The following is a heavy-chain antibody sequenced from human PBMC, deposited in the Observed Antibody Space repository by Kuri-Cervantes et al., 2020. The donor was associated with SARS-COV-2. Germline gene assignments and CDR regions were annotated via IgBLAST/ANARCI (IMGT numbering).Heavy chain of an antibody. Sequence: GESLKISCAASGFTFSDYYMNWVRQAPGKGLEWVAVIWYDGSNKYYADSVKGRFTISRDNSKNTLYLQMNSLRAEDTAVYYCARDLVVSSGWDYYMDVWGKGTTVTVSS. D-gene: IGHD6-19*01. CDR2: IWYDGSNK. V-gene: IGHV3-33*08. CDR3: ARDLVVSSGWDYYMDV. CDR1: GFTFSDYY. J-gene: IGHJ6*03.